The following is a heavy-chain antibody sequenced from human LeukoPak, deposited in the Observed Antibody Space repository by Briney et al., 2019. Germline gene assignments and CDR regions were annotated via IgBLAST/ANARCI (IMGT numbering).Heavy chain of an antibody. D-gene: IGHD4-11*01. V-gene: IGHV4-34*01. J-gene: IGHJ2*01. CDR2: IHHSGST. Sequence: SETLSLTCAVYGGSFSGYYWSWIRQPPGKGLEWIGEIHHSGSTNYSPSLRSRVTISVDTSKNHFSLNLNSVTAADTALYYCARGILTDYYFGLWGRGTLVTVSS. CDR1: GGSFSGYY. CDR3: ARGILTDYYFGL.